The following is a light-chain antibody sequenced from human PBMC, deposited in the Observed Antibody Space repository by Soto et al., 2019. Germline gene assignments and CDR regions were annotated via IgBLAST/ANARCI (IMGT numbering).Light chain of an antibody. CDR3: QQSYSSPPA. V-gene: IGKV1-39*01. Sequence: DIQMPQSPSSLSASVEDRVIITCRASQSSSNHLNWYQQKPGKAPKLLIFAASSLQSGVPSRFSGSRSGPDFTLTISSLQPEDFATYYCQQSYSSPPAFGEGTKV. J-gene: IGKJ1*01. CDR1: QSSSNH. CDR2: AAS.